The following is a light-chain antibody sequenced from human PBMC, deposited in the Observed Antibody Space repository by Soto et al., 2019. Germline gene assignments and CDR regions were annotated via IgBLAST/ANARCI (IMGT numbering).Light chain of an antibody. CDR2: GAS. J-gene: IGKJ1*01. CDR3: QQYNNWWT. V-gene: IGKV3-15*01. CDR1: QSVSNN. Sequence: EIVMTQSPATLSVSPGERATLSCRASQSVSNNLAWYQKKPGQAPRLLIYGASTRATGIPARFSGSGSGTXFXXTIXXLXXXDFAVYYCQQYNNWWTFGQGTRVEIK.